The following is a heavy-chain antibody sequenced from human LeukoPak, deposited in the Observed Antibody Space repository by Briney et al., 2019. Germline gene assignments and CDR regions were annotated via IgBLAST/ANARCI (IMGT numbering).Heavy chain of an antibody. J-gene: IGHJ4*02. CDR3: ARDGSGWSVY. CDR2: IKQDGTEK. D-gene: IGHD6-19*01. V-gene: IGHV3-7*01. Sequence: GGSLRLSCAASGFTFSGYWMSWLCQAPGKGLEWVANIKQDGTEKYYVDSVKGRFIISRDNAKNSLYLQMNSLRAEDTAVYYCARDGSGWSVYWGQGTLVTVSS. CDR1: GFTFSGYW.